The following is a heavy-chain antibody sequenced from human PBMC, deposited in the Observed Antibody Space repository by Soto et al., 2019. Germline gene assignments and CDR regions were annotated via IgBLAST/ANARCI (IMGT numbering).Heavy chain of an antibody. Sequence: GGSLRLSCAASGFTFSNAWMSWVRQAPGKGLEWVGRIKSKTDGGTTDYAAPVKGRFTISRDDSKNTLYLQMNSLKTEDTAVYYCTTQIAVASYDAFDIWGQGTMVTVSS. V-gene: IGHV3-15*01. J-gene: IGHJ3*02. CDR2: IKSKTDGGTT. CDR1: GFTFSNAW. CDR3: TTQIAVASYDAFDI. D-gene: IGHD6-19*01.